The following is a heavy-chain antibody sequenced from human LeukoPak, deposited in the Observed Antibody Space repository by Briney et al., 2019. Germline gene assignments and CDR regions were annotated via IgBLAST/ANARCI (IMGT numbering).Heavy chain of an antibody. Sequence: GGSLRLSCAASGFTFSSYSMNWVRQAPGKGLEWVSSISSSSSYIYYADSVKGRFTISRDNAKNSLYLQMNSLRAEDTAVYYCARDLIRQWLVPETYYYYYGMDVWGQGTTVTVSS. J-gene: IGHJ6*02. V-gene: IGHV3-21*01. CDR2: ISSSSSYI. CDR1: GFTFSSYS. D-gene: IGHD6-19*01. CDR3: ARDLIRQWLVPETYYYYYGMDV.